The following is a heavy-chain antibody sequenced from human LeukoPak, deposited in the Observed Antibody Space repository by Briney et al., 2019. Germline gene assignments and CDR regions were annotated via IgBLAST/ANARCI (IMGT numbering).Heavy chain of an antibody. CDR2: IYYSGST. D-gene: IGHD3-16*01. CDR3: ARARGGSYWYFDL. J-gene: IGHJ2*01. CDR1: GGSISNSNYY. Sequence: SETLSLTCTVSGGSISNSNYYWGWIRQPPGKGLEWIGSIYYSGSTYYNPSLKSRVTISVDTSKNQFSLKLSSVTAADTAVYYCARARGGSYWYFDLWGRGTLVTVSS. V-gene: IGHV4-39*07.